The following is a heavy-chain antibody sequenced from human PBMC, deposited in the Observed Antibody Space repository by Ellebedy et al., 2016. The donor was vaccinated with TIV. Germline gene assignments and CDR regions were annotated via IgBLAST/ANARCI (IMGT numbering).Heavy chain of an antibody. D-gene: IGHD3-22*01. CDR2: VYFTGGT. CDR1: GGSISDSDYY. CDR3: ASGSYDSSGYYRGYYYYLDV. Sequence: SETLSLICTVSGGSISDSDYYWAWIRQPPGKGLEWIGSVYFTGGTYYNPSLKSRLTISIDTSKNQFSLRLSSVTAADTAVYYCASGSYDSSGYYRGYYYYLDVWGKGTTVTVSS. J-gene: IGHJ6*03. V-gene: IGHV4-39*07.